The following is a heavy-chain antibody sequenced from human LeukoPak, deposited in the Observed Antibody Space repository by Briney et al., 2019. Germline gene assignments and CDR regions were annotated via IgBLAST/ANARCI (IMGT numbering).Heavy chain of an antibody. J-gene: IGHJ4*02. Sequence: GGSLRLSCAASGFTFSSYAMHWVRQAPGKGLEWVAVISYDGSNKYYADSVKGRFTISRDNSKDTLYLQMNSLRAEDTAVYYXAXADLGXXFWSGYYPTLFDYWGQGTLVTVSS. CDR2: ISYDGSNK. CDR1: GFTFSSYA. D-gene: IGHD3-3*01. CDR3: AXADLGXXFWSGYYPTLFDY. V-gene: IGHV3-30*04.